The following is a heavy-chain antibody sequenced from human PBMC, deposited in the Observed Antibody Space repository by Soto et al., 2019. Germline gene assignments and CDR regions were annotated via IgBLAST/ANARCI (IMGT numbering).Heavy chain of an antibody. CDR3: ARSPYSSSPSHYYGMDV. CDR1: GGTFSSYA. CDR2: IIPIFGTA. Sequence: ASVKVSCKASGGTFSSYAISWVRQAPGQGLEWMGGIIPIFGTANYAQKFQGRVTITADESTSTAYMELSSLRSDDTAVYYCARSPYSSSPSHYYGMDVWGQGTTVTVSS. J-gene: IGHJ6*02. D-gene: IGHD6-13*01. V-gene: IGHV1-69*13.